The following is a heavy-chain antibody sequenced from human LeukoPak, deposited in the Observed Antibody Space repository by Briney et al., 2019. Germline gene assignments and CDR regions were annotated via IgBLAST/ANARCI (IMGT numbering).Heavy chain of an antibody. D-gene: IGHD7-27*01. CDR3: AIDPNWGTHS. CDR1: GFTFSNCA. V-gene: IGHV3-30*04. Sequence: GGSLRLSCAASGFTFSNCAVLWVRQAPGKGPEWVATVSYDGNNKYYADSVKGRFTISRDNSKNALYLQMNSLRVEDTAVYYCAIDPNWGTHSWGQGVLVTVSS. CDR2: VSYDGNNK. J-gene: IGHJ4*02.